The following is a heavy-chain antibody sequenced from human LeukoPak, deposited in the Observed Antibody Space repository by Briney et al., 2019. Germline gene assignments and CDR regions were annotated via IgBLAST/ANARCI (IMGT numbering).Heavy chain of an antibody. J-gene: IGHJ6*02. CDR3: AKGLITMVRGVMGGDDYYYYYGMDV. CDR2: ISWNSGSI. D-gene: IGHD3-10*01. CDR1: GFTFDDYA. Sequence: GRSLRLSCAASGFTFDDYATHWVRQAPGKGLEWVSGISWNSGSIGYADSVKGRFTISRDNAKNSLYLQMNSLRAEDTALYYCAKGLITMVRGVMGGDDYYYYYGMDVWDQGTTVTVSS. V-gene: IGHV3-9*01.